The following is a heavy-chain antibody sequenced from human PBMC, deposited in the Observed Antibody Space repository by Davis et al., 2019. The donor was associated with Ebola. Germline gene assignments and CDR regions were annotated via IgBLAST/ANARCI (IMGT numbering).Heavy chain of an antibody. CDR3: ARGWSSYMDV. V-gene: IGHV3-30-3*01. CDR1: GFTFSSYA. D-gene: IGHD3-10*01. Sequence: GESLKISCAASGFTFSSYAMHWVRQAPGKGLEWVAVISYDGSNKYYADSVKGRFTISRDNSKNTLYLQMNSLRAEDTAVYYCARGWSSYMDVWGKGTTVTVSS. J-gene: IGHJ6*03. CDR2: ISYDGSNK.